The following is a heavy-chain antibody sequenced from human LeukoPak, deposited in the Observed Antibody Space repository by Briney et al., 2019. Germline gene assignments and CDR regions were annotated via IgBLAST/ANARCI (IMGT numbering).Heavy chain of an antibody. V-gene: IGHV1-2*02. CDR2: INPNSGGT. Sequence: GASVKVSCKASGYTFTGYYMHWVRQAPGQGLEWMGWINPNSGGTNYAQKFQGRVTMTRDTSISTAYMELSRLRSDDTAVCYCARAAAGTGGYFDYWGQGTLVTVSS. CDR3: ARAAAGTGGYFDY. CDR1: GYTFTGYY. J-gene: IGHJ4*02. D-gene: IGHD6-13*01.